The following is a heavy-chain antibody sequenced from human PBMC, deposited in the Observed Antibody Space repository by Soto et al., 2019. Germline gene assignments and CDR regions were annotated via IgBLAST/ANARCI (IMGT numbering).Heavy chain of an antibody. CDR2: IYPGDSDT. CDR1: GYSFTSYW. Sequence: LGESLKISCKGSGYSFTSYWIAWVRQMPGKGLEWMGIIYPGDSDTRYSPSFQGQVTISVDRSTNTAYLQWGSLKASDTAMYYCARQGLGPHYYYYGMDVWGQGTTVTVSS. CDR3: ARQGLGPHYYYYGMDV. J-gene: IGHJ6*02. V-gene: IGHV5-51*01.